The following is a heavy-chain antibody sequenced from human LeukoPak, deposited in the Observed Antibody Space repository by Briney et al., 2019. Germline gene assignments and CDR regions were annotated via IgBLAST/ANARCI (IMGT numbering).Heavy chain of an antibody. D-gene: IGHD2-2*01. CDR1: GGSISSYY. V-gene: IGHV4-34*01. J-gene: IGHJ6*03. CDR2: INHSGST. Sequence: SETLSLTCTVSGGSISSYYWSWIPQPPGKGLEWIGEINHSGSTNYNPSLKSRVTISVDTSKNQFSLKLSSVTAADTAVYYCARGRYCSSTSCYRYYYYMDVWGKGTTVTVSS. CDR3: ARGRYCSSTSCYRYYYYMDV.